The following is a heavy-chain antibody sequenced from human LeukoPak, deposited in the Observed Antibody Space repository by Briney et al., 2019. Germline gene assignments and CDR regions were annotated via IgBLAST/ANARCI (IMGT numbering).Heavy chain of an antibody. CDR3: ARDNGKRTWFDP. Sequence: GGSLRLSCAASGFTFSSNSMNWVRQAPGKGLEWISYISSSGTTIHYADSVRGRFSISRDNAKNSLYLQMNSLRAEDTAVYYCARDNGKRTWFDPWGQGTLVTVSS. CDR2: ISSSGTTI. D-gene: IGHD4-17*01. J-gene: IGHJ5*02. CDR1: GFTFSSNS. V-gene: IGHV3-48*01.